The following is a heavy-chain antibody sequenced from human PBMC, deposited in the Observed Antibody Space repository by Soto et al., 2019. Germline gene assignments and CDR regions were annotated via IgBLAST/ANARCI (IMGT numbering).Heavy chain of an antibody. CDR1: GFMFSGYS. CDR3: ARDPRYCSGGNCYSHFYYYYKDV. Sequence: GGSLRLSCAASGFMFSGYSMNWVRQAPGKGLEWLSYISSSSTNIYYADSVKGRFTISRDDAKNSLYLQMNSLRAEDTAMYYCARDPRYCSGGNCYSHFYYYYKDVWGKGTTVTVSS. J-gene: IGHJ6*03. V-gene: IGHV3-48*01. CDR2: ISSSSTNI. D-gene: IGHD2-15*01.